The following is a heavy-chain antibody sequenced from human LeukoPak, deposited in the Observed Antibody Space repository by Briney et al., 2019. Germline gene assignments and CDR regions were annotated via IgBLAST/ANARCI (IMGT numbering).Heavy chain of an antibody. V-gene: IGHV3-23*01. CDR1: GFTFSSYA. D-gene: IGHD2-2*01. CDR3: ATEVDCSSTSCYLYY. J-gene: IGHJ4*02. CDR2: ISGSGGST. Sequence: GGSLRLSCAASGFTFSSYAMSWARQAPGKGLEWVSAISGSGGSTYYADSVKGRFTISRDNSKNTLYLQMNSLRAEDTAVYYCATEVDCSSTSCYLYYWGQGTLVTVSS.